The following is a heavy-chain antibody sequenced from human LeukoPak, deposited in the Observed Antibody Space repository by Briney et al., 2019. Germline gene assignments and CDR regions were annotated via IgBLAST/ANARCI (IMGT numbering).Heavy chain of an antibody. Sequence: SETLSLTCTVSGGSISSYYWSWIRQPPGKGLEWIGYIYYSGSANYNPSLKSRVTISVDTSKNQFSLKLSSVTAADTAVYYCARAVRVWSGYGHSGGGAFDIWGQGTMVTVSS. V-gene: IGHV4-59*01. D-gene: IGHD5-12*01. CDR1: GGSISSYY. CDR2: IYYSGSA. CDR3: ARAVRVWSGYGHSGGGAFDI. J-gene: IGHJ3*02.